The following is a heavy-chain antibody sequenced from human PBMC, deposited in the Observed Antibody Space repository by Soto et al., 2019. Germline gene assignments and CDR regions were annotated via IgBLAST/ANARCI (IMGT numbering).Heavy chain of an antibody. V-gene: IGHV4-59*01. CDR1: GGSIRSYY. D-gene: IGHD4-17*01. Sequence: SETLSLTCTVSGGSIRSYYWSWIRQPPGKGLEWIGYVYDSGRTNYNYKPSLKSRVTISVDTSKNQFSLKLTSVTAADTALYYCARDTAFNYWGQGALVTVSS. J-gene: IGHJ4*02. CDR2: VYDSGRT. CDR3: ARDTAFNY.